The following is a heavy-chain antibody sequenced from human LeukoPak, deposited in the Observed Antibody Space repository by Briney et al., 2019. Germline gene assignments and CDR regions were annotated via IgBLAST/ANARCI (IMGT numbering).Heavy chain of an antibody. J-gene: IGHJ3*02. V-gene: IGHV3-48*01. Sequence: GGSLRLSCAASGFTFSSYSMNWVRQAPGKGLEWVSYISSSSSTIYYADSVKGRFTISRDNAKNSLYLQMNSLRAEDTAVYYCATEMEWLGGPLDAFDIWAKGQWSPSLQ. CDR3: ATEMEWLGGPLDAFDI. CDR1: GFTFSSYS. D-gene: IGHD3-3*01. CDR2: ISSSSSTI.